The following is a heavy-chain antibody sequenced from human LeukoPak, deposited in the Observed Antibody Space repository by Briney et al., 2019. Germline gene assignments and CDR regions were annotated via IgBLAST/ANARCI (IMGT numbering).Heavy chain of an antibody. V-gene: IGHV3-23*01. J-gene: IGHJ4*02. D-gene: IGHD2/OR15-2a*01. Sequence: PGGSLRLSCAASTFTFSSYGMSWVRQAPGKGLEWVSTITISAGRTYYADSVKGRFTISRDNSKNTLLLQMNSLRAEDTAVYYCAAFDFDYWGQGTLVTVSS. CDR1: TFTFSSYG. CDR2: ITISAGRT. CDR3: AAFDFDY.